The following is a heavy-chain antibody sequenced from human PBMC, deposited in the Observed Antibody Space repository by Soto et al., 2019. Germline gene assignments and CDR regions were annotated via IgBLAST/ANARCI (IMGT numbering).Heavy chain of an antibody. V-gene: IGHV3-21*01. CDR3: ARGSNYDYDILTGFPLYY. CDR2: ISSSSSYI. Sequence: GGSLRLSCAASGFTFSSYSMNWVRQAPGKGLEWVSSISSSSSYIYYADSVKGRFTISRDNAKNSLYLQMNSLRAEDTAVYYCARGSNYDYDILTGFPLYYWGQGTLVTVSS. J-gene: IGHJ4*02. D-gene: IGHD3-9*01. CDR1: GFTFSSYS.